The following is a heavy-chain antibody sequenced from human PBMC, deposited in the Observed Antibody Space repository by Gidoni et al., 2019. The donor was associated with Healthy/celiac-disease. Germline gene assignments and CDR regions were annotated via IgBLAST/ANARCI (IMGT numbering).Heavy chain of an antibody. V-gene: IGHV5-51*01. J-gene: IGHJ4*02. Sequence: EVQLVQSGAEVKKPGESLKISCKGSGYSLTSYWIGWVRQMPGKGLEWMGIIYPGDSDTRYSPSFQGQVTISADKSISTAYLQWSSLKASDTAMYYCARHGGHVDTAMVYPDYWGQGTLVTVSS. CDR1: GYSLTSYW. D-gene: IGHD5-18*01. CDR2: IYPGDSDT. CDR3: ARHGGHVDTAMVYPDY.